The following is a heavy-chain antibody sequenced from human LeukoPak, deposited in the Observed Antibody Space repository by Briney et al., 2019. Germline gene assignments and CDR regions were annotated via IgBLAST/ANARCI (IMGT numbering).Heavy chain of an antibody. Sequence: ASVKVSCKASGYTFTSYDINWVRQATGQGLEWMGWMNPNSGNTGYAQKFQGRVTITRNTSISTAYMELSSLRSEDTAVYYCARRHHYYDEGAGYWGQGTLVTVSS. V-gene: IGHV1-8*03. J-gene: IGHJ4*02. CDR1: GYTFTSYD. CDR3: ARRHHYYDEGAGY. CDR2: MNPNSGNT. D-gene: IGHD3-22*01.